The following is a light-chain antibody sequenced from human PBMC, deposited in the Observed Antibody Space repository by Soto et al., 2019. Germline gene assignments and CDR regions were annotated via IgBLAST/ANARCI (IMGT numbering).Light chain of an antibody. J-gene: IGKJ1*01. CDR3: QQYNRYSPWA. V-gene: IGKV1-5*03. CDR2: KAS. Sequence: DVQMTQSPSTLSASVGERVTITCRASQSVSTLLAWYQQKPGKAPKLLIYKASSLESGVPSRFSGSGSGTEFTLTISSLQPDDFATYYCQQYNRYSPWAFGQGTEVEIK. CDR1: QSVSTL.